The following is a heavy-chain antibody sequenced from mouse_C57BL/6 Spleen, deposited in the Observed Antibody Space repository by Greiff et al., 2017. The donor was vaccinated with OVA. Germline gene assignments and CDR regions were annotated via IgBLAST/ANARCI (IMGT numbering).Heavy chain of an antibody. CDR2: IHPNSGST. CDR1: GYTFTSYW. Sequence: QVQLQQPGAELVKPGASVTLSCKASGYTFTSYWMHWVKQRPGQGLEWIGMIHPNSGSTNYNEKFKSKATLTVDKSSSTAYMQLSSLTSEDSAVYYSEERGRYDYDERVFFDYWGQGTTLTVSS. V-gene: IGHV1-64*01. J-gene: IGHJ2*01. D-gene: IGHD2-4*01. CDR3: EERGRYDYDERVFFDY.